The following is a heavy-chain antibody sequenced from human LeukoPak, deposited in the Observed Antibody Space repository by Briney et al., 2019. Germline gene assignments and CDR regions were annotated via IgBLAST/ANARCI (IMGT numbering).Heavy chain of an antibody. D-gene: IGHD1-26*01. V-gene: IGHV3-23*01. Sequence: GGSLRLSCAASGFTFSSYAMSWVRQAPGKGLEWVSAISGSGGSTYYADSVKGRFTISRDNSKSTLYLQMNSLRAEDTAVYYCAKDHSGSSSFYYYYGMDVWGQGTTVTVSS. CDR2: ISGSGGST. J-gene: IGHJ6*02. CDR1: GFTFSSYA. CDR3: AKDHSGSSSFYYYYGMDV.